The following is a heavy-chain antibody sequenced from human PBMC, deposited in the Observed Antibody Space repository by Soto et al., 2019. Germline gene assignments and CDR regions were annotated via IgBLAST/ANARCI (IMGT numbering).Heavy chain of an antibody. V-gene: IGHV3-21*01. D-gene: IGHD1-1*01. CDR2: ISSSSSYI. CDR1: GFTFSSYS. CDR3: AKNWNPDQYYMDV. Sequence: GGSLRLSCAASGFTFSSYSMNWVRQAPGKGLEWVSSISSSSSYIYYADSVKGRFTISRDNAKNSLYLQMNSLRAEDTAVYYCAKNWNPDQYYMDVWGKGTTVTVSS. J-gene: IGHJ6*03.